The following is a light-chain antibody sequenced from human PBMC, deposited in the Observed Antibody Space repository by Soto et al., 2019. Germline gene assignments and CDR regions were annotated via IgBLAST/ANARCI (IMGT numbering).Light chain of an antibody. J-gene: IGLJ1*01. Sequence: QSVLTQPASVSGSPGQSITISCSGTTSDVGGYNLVSWYQQHTAKAPKLLIYEGTQRPSGVSSRFSGSKSGNTASLTISGLQAEDEADYYCSSYTTSRTPYVFGTGTKVTVL. CDR3: SSYTTSRTPYV. CDR2: EGT. CDR1: TSDVGGYNL. V-gene: IGLV2-14*02.